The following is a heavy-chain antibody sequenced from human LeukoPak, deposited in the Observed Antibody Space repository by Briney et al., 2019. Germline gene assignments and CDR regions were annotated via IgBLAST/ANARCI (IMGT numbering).Heavy chain of an antibody. CDR2: INHSGST. Sequence: GSLRLSCAASGFIFSSYAMSWVRQPPGKGLEWIGEINHSGSTNYNPSIKSRVTISVDTSKNQFSLNLTSVTAADTAVYYCARLYIGGYSRSTNYNWFDPWGRGTLVTVSS. V-gene: IGHV4-34*01. CDR1: GFIFSSYA. D-gene: IGHD6-13*01. CDR3: ARLYIGGYSRSTNYNWFDP. J-gene: IGHJ5*02.